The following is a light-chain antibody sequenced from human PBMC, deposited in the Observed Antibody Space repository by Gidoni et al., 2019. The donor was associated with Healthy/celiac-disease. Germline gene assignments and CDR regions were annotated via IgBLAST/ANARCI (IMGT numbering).Light chain of an antibody. CDR2: RNN. J-gene: IGLJ1*01. CDR3: SAWDSSLSAYV. V-gene: IGLV10-54*04. CDR1: SNNVGNQG. Sequence: QAGLTQPSSVSKGLRQTATLTCTGNSNNVGNQGAAWLQQHQGHPPKLLSYRNNNRVSGISERFSASRSGNTASLTITGLQPEDEADYYCSAWDSSLSAYVFGTGTKVTVL.